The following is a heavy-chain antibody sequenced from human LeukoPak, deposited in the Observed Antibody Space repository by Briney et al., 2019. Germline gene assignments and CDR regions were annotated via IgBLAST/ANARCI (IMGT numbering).Heavy chain of an antibody. J-gene: IGHJ5*02. Sequence: TGGSLRLSCAASGFTFSSHWMSWVRQAPGKGLEWVANIKQDGSEKYYVDSVKGRFTISRDNAKNSLYLQMNSLRAEDTAVYYCARGPTVTTPLTAWGQGTLVTVSS. D-gene: IGHD4-17*01. CDR3: ARGPTVTTPLTA. CDR1: GFTFSSHW. CDR2: IKQDGSEK. V-gene: IGHV3-7*04.